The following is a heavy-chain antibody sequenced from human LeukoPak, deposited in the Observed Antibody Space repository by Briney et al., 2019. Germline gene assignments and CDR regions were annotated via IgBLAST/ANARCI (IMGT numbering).Heavy chain of an antibody. CDR3: ADNSRDYYYYGMDV. J-gene: IGHJ6*02. Sequence: LSLTCTVSGGSISSGGYYWSWVRQAPGKGLEWVSAISGSGGSTYYADSVKGRFTISRDNSKNTLYLQMNSLRAEDTAVYYCADNSRDYYYYGMDVWGQGTTVTVSS. CDR1: GGSISSGGYY. CDR2: ISGSGGST. D-gene: IGHD6-13*01. V-gene: IGHV3-23*01.